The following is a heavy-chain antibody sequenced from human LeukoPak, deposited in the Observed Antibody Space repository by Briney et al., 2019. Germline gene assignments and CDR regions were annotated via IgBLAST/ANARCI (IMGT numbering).Heavy chain of an antibody. J-gene: IGHJ4*02. CDR2: IYYSGSV. V-gene: IGHV4-39*07. Sequence: SETLSLTCTVSAGSVSDSTYHWGWIRQPPGKGLEWIGSIYYSGSVYYNPSLKSRVTISIDTSKNQFSLRLTSIIAADAAVYYCVRDKSGCPADYWGQGALVTVSS. CDR1: AGSVSDSTYH. CDR3: VRDKSGCPADY. D-gene: IGHD6-19*01.